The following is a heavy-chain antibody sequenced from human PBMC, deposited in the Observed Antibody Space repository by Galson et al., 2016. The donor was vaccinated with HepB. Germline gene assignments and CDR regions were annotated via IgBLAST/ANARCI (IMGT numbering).Heavy chain of an antibody. V-gene: IGHV3-7*01. CDR2: IKLDGSEK. J-gene: IGHJ6*02. CDR1: GFTFSRNW. D-gene: IGHD6-19*01. Sequence: SLRLSCAASGFTFSRNWMSWVRQASGKGLEWVANIKLDGSEKYYVDSVKGRFTVSSDNARNSLFLQMNSLRAEDTAVYYCARGRVIEVLGTERPHSYYYRMDVWGQGTTVTVSS. CDR3: ARGRVIEVLGTERPHSYYYRMDV.